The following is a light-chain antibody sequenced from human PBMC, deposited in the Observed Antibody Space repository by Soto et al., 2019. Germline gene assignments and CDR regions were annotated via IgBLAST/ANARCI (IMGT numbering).Light chain of an antibody. CDR2: DVS. V-gene: IGLV2-14*01. CDR1: SSDVGGYNY. J-gene: IGLJ1*01. CDR3: SSSTSSSTGGV. Sequence: QSVLTQPASVSGSPGQSITISCTGTSSDVGGYNYVSWYQQHPGKAPKLMIYDVSNRPSGVSNRFSGSKSGNTASLTISGLQAEDEADYYCSSSTSSSTGGVFGTGTKVTVL.